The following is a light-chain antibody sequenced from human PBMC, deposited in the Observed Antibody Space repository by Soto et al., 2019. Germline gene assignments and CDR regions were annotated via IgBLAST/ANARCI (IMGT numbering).Light chain of an antibody. V-gene: IGLV2-14*01. CDR1: SSDVGGYNY. Sequence: QSVLTQPASVSGSPGQSITISCTGTSSDVGGYNYVSWYQQHPGKAPKLMIYEVSNRPSGVSNRFSGSKSGNTASLTISGLQAEDEADYYCISYTSSSTLGFGGGTKVTVL. CDR3: ISYTSSSTLG. CDR2: EVS. J-gene: IGLJ3*02.